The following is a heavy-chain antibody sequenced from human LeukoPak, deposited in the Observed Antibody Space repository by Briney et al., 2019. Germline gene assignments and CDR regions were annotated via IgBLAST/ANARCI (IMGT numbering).Heavy chain of an antibody. Sequence: GGSLRLSCAGSGFTFSRHWMHWVRQAPGKGLVWVSGIHADGSGTDYADFVKGRFTISRDNAKNMLYLDMHSLRADDTAVYYCARDRPNNWFDPWGQGTLVTVSS. CDR1: GFTFSRHW. J-gene: IGHJ5*02. V-gene: IGHV3-74*01. CDR3: ARDRPNNWFDP. CDR2: IHADGSGT.